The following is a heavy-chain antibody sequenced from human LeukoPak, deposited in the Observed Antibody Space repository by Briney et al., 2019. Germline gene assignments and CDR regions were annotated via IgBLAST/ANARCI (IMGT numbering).Heavy chain of an antibody. J-gene: IGHJ4*02. V-gene: IGHV1-69*02. CDR3: ASTVTAAGTHHFDY. D-gene: IGHD6-13*01. CDR1: GGTFSSYT. CDR2: IIPILGIA. Sequence: APVKVSCKASGGTFSSYTISWVRQAPGQGLEWMGRIIPILGIANYAQKFQGRVTITADKSTSTAYMELSSLRSEDTAVYYCASTVTAAGTHHFDYWGQGTLVTVSS.